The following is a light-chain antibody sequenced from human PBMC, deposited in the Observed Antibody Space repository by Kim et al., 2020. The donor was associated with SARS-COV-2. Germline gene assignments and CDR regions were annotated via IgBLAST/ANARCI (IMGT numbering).Light chain of an antibody. Sequence: SSAISCTGTSSDVGGYNYVSWYQQHPGKAPKLMIYDVSKRPSGVSNRFSGSKSGNTASLTISGLQAEDEADYYCSSYTSSSTLYVFGTGTKVTVL. CDR2: DVS. V-gene: IGLV2-14*04. CDR3: SSYTSSSTLYV. J-gene: IGLJ1*01. CDR1: SSDVGGYNY.